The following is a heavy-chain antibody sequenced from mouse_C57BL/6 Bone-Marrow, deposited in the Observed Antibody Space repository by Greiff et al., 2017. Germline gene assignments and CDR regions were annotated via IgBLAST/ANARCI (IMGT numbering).Heavy chain of an antibody. V-gene: IGHV1-59*01. CDR1: GYTFTSYW. CDR2: IDPSDSYT. Sequence: QVQLQQPGAELVRPGTSVKLSCKASGYTFTSYWMHWVKQRPGQGLEWIGVIDPSDSYTNYNQKFKGKATLTVDTSSSTAYMQLSSLTSEDSAVYYCASHYYGSSYGAFDYWGQGTTLTVSS. J-gene: IGHJ2*01. CDR3: ASHYYGSSYGAFDY. D-gene: IGHD1-1*01.